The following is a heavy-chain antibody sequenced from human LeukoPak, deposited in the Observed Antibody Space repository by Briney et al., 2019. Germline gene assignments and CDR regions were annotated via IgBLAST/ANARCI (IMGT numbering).Heavy chain of an antibody. CDR3: AILWFGDSPFDY. J-gene: IGHJ4*02. D-gene: IGHD3-10*01. CDR2: INHSGST. V-gene: IGHV4-34*01. CDR1: GGSFSGYY. Sequence: PSETLSLTCAVYGGSFSGYYWSWICQPPGKGLEWIGEINHSGSTNYNPSLKSRVTISVDTSKNQFSLKLSSVTAADTAVYCCAILWFGDSPFDYWGQGTLVTVSS.